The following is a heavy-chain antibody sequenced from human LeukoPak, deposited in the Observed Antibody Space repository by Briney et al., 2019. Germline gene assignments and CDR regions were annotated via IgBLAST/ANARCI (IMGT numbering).Heavy chain of an antibody. CDR1: GFTFSSYA. CDR2: ISGSGAST. J-gene: IGHJ4*02. D-gene: IGHD5-18*01. CDR3: ARDWYSYGPDY. V-gene: IGHV3-23*01. Sequence: QSGGSLRLSCAASGFTFSSYAMKWVRQAPGKGLEWVSTISGSGASTYYADSVKGRFTISRDNSQNTVYLQMNSLRAEDTAVYYCARDWYSYGPDYWGQGTLVTVSS.